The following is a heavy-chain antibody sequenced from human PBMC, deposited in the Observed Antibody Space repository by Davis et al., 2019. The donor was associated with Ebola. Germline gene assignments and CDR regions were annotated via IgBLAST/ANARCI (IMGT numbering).Heavy chain of an antibody. V-gene: IGHV3-23*01. J-gene: IGHJ6*04. CDR1: GFTFNNYA. CDR2: VSGNAGGT. D-gene: IGHD3-9*01. Sequence: GGSLRLSCAASGFTFNNYAMSWVRQAPGKGLEWVSAVSGNAGGTYYADSVKGRFTVSRDNAKNSLFLQMNSLRGEDAAVYYCARGGRWYDIMTEASLMDVWGKGTTVAVSS. CDR3: ARGGRWYDIMTEASLMDV.